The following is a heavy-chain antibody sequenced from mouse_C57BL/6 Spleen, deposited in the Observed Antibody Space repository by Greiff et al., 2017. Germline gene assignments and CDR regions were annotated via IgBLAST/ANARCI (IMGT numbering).Heavy chain of an antibody. Sequence: QVQLQQSGAELVRPGASVTLSCKASGYTFTDYEVHWVKQTPVHGLEWIGAIDPETGGTAYNQKFKGKAILTADKSSSTAYMELRSLTSEDSAVYYCTRGLYGGWGQGTLVTVSA. D-gene: IGHD1-1*02. CDR2: IDPETGGT. J-gene: IGHJ3*01. CDR1: GYTFTDYE. V-gene: IGHV1-15*01. CDR3: TRGLYGG.